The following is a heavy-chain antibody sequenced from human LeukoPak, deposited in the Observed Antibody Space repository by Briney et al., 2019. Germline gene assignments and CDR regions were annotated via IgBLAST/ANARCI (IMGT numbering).Heavy chain of an antibody. CDR2: NSSSSSHT. CDR3: TREVPHGYSGYDSRDY. J-gene: IGHJ4*02. D-gene: IGHD5-12*01. V-gene: IGHV3-21*01. CDR1: GVTPSSNF. Sequence: PGGAPRPSCAAAGVTPSSNFKRWGRPAPGEGVGLGLFNSSSSSHTYYVDSVKGRFTISRDNTMNSLYLQMNSLRAEDTAVYYCTREVPHGYSGYDSRDYWGQGTLVTVSS.